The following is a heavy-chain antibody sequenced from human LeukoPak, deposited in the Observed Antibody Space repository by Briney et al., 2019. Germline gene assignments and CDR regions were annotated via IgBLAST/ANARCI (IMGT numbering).Heavy chain of an antibody. Sequence: PGGSLRLSCAASGFTFSSSAMSWVRQVPGKGLEWVSGISGSGDSTYYADSVKGRFTTSRDNSKNTLYLQMNSLRAEDTAVYYCAKGGNSGWYFDYWGQGTLVTVSS. CDR2: ISGSGDST. CDR1: GFTFSSSA. J-gene: IGHJ4*02. CDR3: AKGGNSGWYFDY. V-gene: IGHV3-23*01. D-gene: IGHD6-19*01.